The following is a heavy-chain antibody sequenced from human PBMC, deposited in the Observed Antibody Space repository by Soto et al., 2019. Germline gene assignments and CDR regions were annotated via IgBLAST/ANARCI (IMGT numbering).Heavy chain of an antibody. Sequence: ASVKVSCKASGYIFTSFSMHWVRQAPGQRLEWMAWIDPGNGNTNYSLRFQDRITITRDTAANTVYMELSNLRAEDTAIYYCARAFLRTHSFDPWGQGTLVTFSS. CDR3: ARAFLRTHSFDP. CDR1: GYIFTSFS. D-gene: IGHD4-4*01. V-gene: IGHV1-3*01. J-gene: IGHJ5*02. CDR2: IDPGNGNT.